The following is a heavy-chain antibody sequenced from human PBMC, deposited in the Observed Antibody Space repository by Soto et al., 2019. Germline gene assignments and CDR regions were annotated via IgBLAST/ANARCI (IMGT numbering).Heavy chain of an antibody. V-gene: IGHV4-30-4*01. J-gene: IGHJ4*01. CDR1: GGAITYGDYY. Sequence: PSETLSLTCSVSGGAITYGDYYLTWIRQPPGKGLEFIGYVYSTGTTYYDPSFQSRVMMSQDTSKNEFSMTLSSLTAADTAVYYCARANDGDLHYWGHGTLVTVS. CDR3: ARANDGDLHY. CDR2: VYSTGTT. D-gene: IGHD4-17*01.